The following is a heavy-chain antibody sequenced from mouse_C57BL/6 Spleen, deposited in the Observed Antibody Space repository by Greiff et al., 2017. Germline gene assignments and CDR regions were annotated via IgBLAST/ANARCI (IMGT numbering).Heavy chain of an antibody. J-gene: IGHJ4*01. Sequence: EVKLQESGPGLVKPSQSLSLTCSVTGYSITSGYYWNWIRQFPGNKLEWMGYISYDGSNNYNPSLKNRISITRDTSKNQFFLKLNSVTTEDTATYYCARVGPPYAMDYWGQGTSVTVSS. CDR2: ISYDGSN. CDR1: GYSITSGYY. CDR3: ARVGPPYAMDY. V-gene: IGHV3-6*01.